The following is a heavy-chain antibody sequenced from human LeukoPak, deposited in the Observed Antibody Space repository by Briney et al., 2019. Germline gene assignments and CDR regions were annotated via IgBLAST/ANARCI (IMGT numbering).Heavy chain of an antibody. Sequence: SGGSLRLSCAASGFTFSGSAMHWVRQASGKGLEWVGRIRSKANSYATAYAASVKGRFTISRDDSKNTAYLQMNSLKTEDTAVCYCTRPHIVVEPDYWGQGTLVTVSS. CDR2: IRSKANSYAT. V-gene: IGHV3-73*01. D-gene: IGHD2-21*01. CDR1: GFTFSGSA. J-gene: IGHJ4*02. CDR3: TRPHIVVEPDY.